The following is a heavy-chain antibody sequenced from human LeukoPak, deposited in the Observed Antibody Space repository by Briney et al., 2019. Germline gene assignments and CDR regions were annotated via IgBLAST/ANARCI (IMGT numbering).Heavy chain of an antibody. D-gene: IGHD2-15*01. CDR3: ARVNVSTWLLNAFDI. CDR1: GGSISSSSYY. V-gene: IGHV4-30-4*08. Sequence: PSETLSLTCTVSGGSISSSSYYWGWIRQPPGKGLEWIGYIYYSGSTYYNPSLKSRVTISVDTSKNQFSLKLSSVTAADTAVYYCARVNVSTWLLNAFDIWGQGTMVTVSS. J-gene: IGHJ3*02. CDR2: IYYSGST.